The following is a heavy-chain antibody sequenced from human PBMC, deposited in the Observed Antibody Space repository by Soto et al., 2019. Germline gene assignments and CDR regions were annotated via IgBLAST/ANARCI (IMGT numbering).Heavy chain of an antibody. J-gene: IGHJ4*02. CDR3: AKKVNSGSGSQYFDY. V-gene: IGHV3-23*01. CDR2: FRAGGDDGTT. D-gene: IGHD3-10*01. Sequence: GGSLRLSCTVSGFAFNNYGINWVRQAPGKGLEWVSGFRAGGDDGTTYYADSVKGRLTISRDNSKNTLFLQMNSLRAEDTAIYYCAKKVNSGSGSQYFDYFGQGTLVTVSS. CDR1: GFAFNNYG.